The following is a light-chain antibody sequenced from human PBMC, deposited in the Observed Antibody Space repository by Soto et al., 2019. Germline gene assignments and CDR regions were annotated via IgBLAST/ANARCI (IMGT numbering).Light chain of an antibody. CDR3: QQYGSSRPFT. CDR2: GAS. J-gene: IGKJ1*01. CDR1: QSVSSSY. Sequence: EIVLTQSPGTLSLSPGERATLSCRASQSVSSSYLAWYQQKPGQAPSLLIFGASSRPTGIPDRFRGSGSGTDFSLTITRLQPEDFALYYCQQYGSSRPFTFGQGTKVEIK. V-gene: IGKV3-20*01.